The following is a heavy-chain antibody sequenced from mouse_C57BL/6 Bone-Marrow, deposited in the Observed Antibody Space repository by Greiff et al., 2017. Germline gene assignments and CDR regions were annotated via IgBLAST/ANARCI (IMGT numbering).Heavy chain of an antibody. CDR1: GFTFSSYA. J-gene: IGHJ4*01. CDR3: TRDGGYGSSFMDY. D-gene: IGHD1-1*01. V-gene: IGHV5-9-1*02. Sequence: EVKLVESGEGLVKPGGSLQLSCAASGFTFSSYAMSWVRQTPEKRLEWVAYISSCGDYIYYADTVKGRFTISRDNSRNTLYLQMSRLKSEDTAMYYCTRDGGYGSSFMDYWGQGTSVTVSS. CDR2: ISSCGDYI.